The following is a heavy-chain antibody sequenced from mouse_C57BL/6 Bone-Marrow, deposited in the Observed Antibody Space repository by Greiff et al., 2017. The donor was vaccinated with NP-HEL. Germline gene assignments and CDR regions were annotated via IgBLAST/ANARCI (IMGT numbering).Heavy chain of an antibody. D-gene: IGHD2-3*01. V-gene: IGHV1-26*01. CDR3: ARGWVSYAMDY. Sequence: EVKLQQSGPELVKPGASVKISCKASGYTFTDYYMNWVKQSHGKSLEWIGDINPNNGGTSYNQKFKGKATLTVDKSSSTAYMELRSLTSEDSAVYYCARGWVSYAMDYWGQGTSVTVSS. CDR2: INPNNGGT. J-gene: IGHJ4*01. CDR1: GYTFTDYY.